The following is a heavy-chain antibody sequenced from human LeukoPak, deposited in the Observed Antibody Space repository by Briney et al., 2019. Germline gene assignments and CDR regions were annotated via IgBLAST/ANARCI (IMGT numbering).Heavy chain of an antibody. Sequence: GGSLRLSCAASGFTVSSNEMSWVRQAPGKGLEWVSSISGGSTYYADSVKGRFTISRDNSKNTLYLQMNSLRAEDTAVYYCAKVLPRYDYWGQGTLVTVSS. CDR1: GFTVSSNE. CDR2: ISGGST. V-gene: IGHV3-38-3*01. J-gene: IGHJ4*02. CDR3: AKVLPRYDY.